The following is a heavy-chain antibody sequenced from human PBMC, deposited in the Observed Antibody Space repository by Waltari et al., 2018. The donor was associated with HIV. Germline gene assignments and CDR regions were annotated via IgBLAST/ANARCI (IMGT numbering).Heavy chain of an antibody. Sequence: EVQLVESGGGLVQPGRSLRLSCAASGFTFDDYAMPWVRQAPGKGLEGVSGVNWNSDSIGYADSVKGRFTISRDNAKNSLYLQMNSLRLEDTAFYYCAKDGRDGVYVEHWGQGTLVTVSS. CDR3: AKDGRDGVYVEH. J-gene: IGHJ1*01. CDR1: GFTFDDYA. CDR2: VNWNSDSI. D-gene: IGHD2-8*01. V-gene: IGHV3-9*01.